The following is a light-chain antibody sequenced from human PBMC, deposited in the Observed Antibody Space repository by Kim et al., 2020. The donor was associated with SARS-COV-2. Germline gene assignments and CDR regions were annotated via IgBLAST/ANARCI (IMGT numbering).Light chain of an antibody. CDR3: QQCYSSPWT. CDR2: KTS. J-gene: IGKJ1*01. V-gene: IGKV1-5*03. CDR1: QSIDKW. Sequence: DIQVTQSPSTLSASVGDRVTITCRASQSIDKWVAWYQQKPGKAPKLLIYKTSSLQSGVPSRFSGSGSGTDFTLTISSLQPDDFATYYCQQCYSSPWTFGQGTKVDIK.